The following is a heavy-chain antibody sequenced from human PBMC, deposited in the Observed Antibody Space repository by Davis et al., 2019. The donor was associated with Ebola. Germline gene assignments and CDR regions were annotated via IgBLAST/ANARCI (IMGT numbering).Heavy chain of an antibody. CDR1: GGSISSDSYY. D-gene: IGHD6-13*01. CDR3: ARRQYISSPFDP. Sequence: MPSETLSLTCTVSGGSISSDSYYWGWISQPPGKGLEWIGDIYYSGSTYCNPSVKSRVTISLDTSKNQFSLKVNSVTAADTAVYYCARRQYISSPFDPWGQGTLVTVSS. CDR2: IYYSGST. V-gene: IGHV4-39*01. J-gene: IGHJ5*02.